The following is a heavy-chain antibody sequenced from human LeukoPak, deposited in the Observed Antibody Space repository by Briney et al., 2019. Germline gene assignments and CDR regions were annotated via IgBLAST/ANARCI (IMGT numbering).Heavy chain of an antibody. CDR2: IYYSGST. D-gene: IGHD3-3*01. CDR3: ARAPRSGAYWLDP. J-gene: IGHJ5*02. V-gene: IGHV4-59*01. CDR1: GGSISSYY. Sequence: PSETLSLTCTVSGGSISSYYWSWIRQPPGKGLEWIGYIYYSGSTNYNPSLKSRVTISVDTSKNQFSLKLSSVTAADTAVYYCARAPRSGAYWLDPWGQGTLVTVSS.